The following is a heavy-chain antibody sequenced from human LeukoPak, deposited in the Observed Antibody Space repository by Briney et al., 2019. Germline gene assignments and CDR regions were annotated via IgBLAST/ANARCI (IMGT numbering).Heavy chain of an antibody. V-gene: IGHV3-7*01. J-gene: IGHJ4*02. D-gene: IGHD2-15*01. Sequence: AGGSLRLSCAASGFTFSSYWMSWVRQAPGKGLEWVANIKQDGSEKNCVDSVKGRFTISRDNAKNSLYLQVNSLRAEDTAVYHXXXXXXXXXSGGSCYTYYFDYWGQGTLVTVSS. CDR2: IKQDGSEK. CDR1: GFTFSSYW. CDR3: XXXXXXXXSGGSCYTYYFDY.